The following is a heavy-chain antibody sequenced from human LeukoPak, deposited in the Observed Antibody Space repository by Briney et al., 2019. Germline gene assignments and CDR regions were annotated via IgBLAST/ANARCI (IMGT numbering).Heavy chain of an antibody. V-gene: IGHV4-59*12. CDR2: IYYSGST. CDR3: ARLVDRLMFDY. D-gene: IGHD2-21*02. CDR1: GGSISNYY. Sequence: SETLSLTCTVSGGSISNYYWSWIRQPPGKGLEWIGYIYYSGSTNYNPSLKSRVTISVDTSKNQFSLKLSSVTAADTAVYYCARLVDRLMFDYWGQGTQVTVSS. J-gene: IGHJ4*02.